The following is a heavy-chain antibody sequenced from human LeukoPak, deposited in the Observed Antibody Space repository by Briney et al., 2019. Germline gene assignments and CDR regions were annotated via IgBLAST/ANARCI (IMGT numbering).Heavy chain of an antibody. CDR1: GCTFSSYS. CDR2: IYYSGST. J-gene: IGHJ4*02. V-gene: IGHV4-59*08. Sequence: AGTLTLTCTGSGCTFSSYSLNWIRQPPGKGLEWIGYIYYSGSTNYNPSLKSRVTISVDTSKKQFSLKLSSVTAADTAVYYCARGYSSSSGRPDYWGQGTLVTVSS. CDR3: ARGYSSSSGRPDY. D-gene: IGHD6-6*01.